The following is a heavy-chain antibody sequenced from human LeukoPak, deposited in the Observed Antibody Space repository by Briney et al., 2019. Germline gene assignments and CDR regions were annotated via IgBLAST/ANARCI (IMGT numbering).Heavy chain of an antibody. D-gene: IGHD2/OR15-2a*01. CDR1: GGSISGYF. CDR2: IHSSGST. V-gene: IGHV4-4*09. J-gene: IGHJ4*02. CDR3: ARHGPRLTGKYYPDFDF. Sequence: PSETLSLTCSVSGGSISGYFWSWIRQPPGKGLEWIGYIHSSGSTNYDTTLKSRVTISQDTSKNQFSLRLSSVTAADTAVYFCARHGPRLTGKYYPDFDFWGQGTLVTVSS.